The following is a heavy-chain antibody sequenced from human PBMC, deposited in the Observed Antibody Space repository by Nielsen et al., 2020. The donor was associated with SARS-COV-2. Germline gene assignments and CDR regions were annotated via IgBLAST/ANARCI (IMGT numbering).Heavy chain of an antibody. CDR3: ARDRGDYGDWYWFDP. J-gene: IGHJ5*02. Sequence: GESLKISCAASGFTFSSYGMHWVRQAPGKGLEWVAVIWYDGSNKYYADSVKGRFTISRDNSKNTLYLQMNSLRAEDTAVYYCARDRGDYGDWYWFDPWGQGTLVTVSS. D-gene: IGHD4-17*01. CDR2: IWYDGSNK. V-gene: IGHV3-33*01. CDR1: GFTFSSYG.